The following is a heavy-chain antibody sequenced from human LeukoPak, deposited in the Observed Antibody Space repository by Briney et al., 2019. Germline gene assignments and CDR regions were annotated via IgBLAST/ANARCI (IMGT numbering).Heavy chain of an antibody. D-gene: IGHD3-22*01. CDR2: IIPIFGTA. CDR3: ARDLNYDSSGPDAFDI. J-gene: IGHJ3*02. CDR1: GGTFSSYA. Sequence: SVKVSCKASGGTFSSYAISWVRQAPGQGLEWMGGIIPIFGTANYAQKLQGRVTMTTDTSTSTAYMELRSLRSDDTAVYYCARDLNYDSSGPDAFDIWGQGTMVTVSS. V-gene: IGHV1-69*05.